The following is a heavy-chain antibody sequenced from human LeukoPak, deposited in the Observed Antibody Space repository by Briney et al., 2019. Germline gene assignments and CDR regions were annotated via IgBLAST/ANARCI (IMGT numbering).Heavy chain of an antibody. J-gene: IGHJ4*02. Sequence: QPGGSLRLSCAASGFTFSSYWMSWVRQAPGKGLEWVAVIWYDGSNKYYADSVKGRFTISRDNSKNTLYLQMNSLRAEDTAVYYCAKDLAGTSDYWGQGTLVTVSS. D-gene: IGHD6-19*01. CDR1: GFTFSSYW. CDR3: AKDLAGTSDY. V-gene: IGHV3-33*06. CDR2: IWYDGSNK.